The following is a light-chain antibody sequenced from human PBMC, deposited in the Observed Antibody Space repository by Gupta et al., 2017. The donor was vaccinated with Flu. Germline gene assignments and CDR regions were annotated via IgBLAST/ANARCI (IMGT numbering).Light chain of an antibody. J-gene: IGLJ1*01. CDR2: SNN. CDR1: SSNIGSNN. V-gene: IGLV1-44*01. CDR3: ASCDAILNGYV. Sequence: SGLTRPPSASGTPGQRDTISCSGSSSNIGSNNVHWYQQLPETAPKLLMYSNNKRHSGVPDRFSGSKSATSATLAITGLQAEDEADYYCASCDAILNGYVFGTGTKVTVL.